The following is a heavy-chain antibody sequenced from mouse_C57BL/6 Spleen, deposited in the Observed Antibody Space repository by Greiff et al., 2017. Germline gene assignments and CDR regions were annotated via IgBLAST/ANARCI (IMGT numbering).Heavy chain of an antibody. CDR2: IYPGSGST. V-gene: IGHV1-55*01. CDR3: ASDDVYYSY. Sequence: QVQLQQPGAELVKPGASVKMSCKASGYTFTSYWITWVKQRPGQGLEWIGDIYPGSGSTNYNEKFTSKATLTVDQSSSTAYMQLSSLSSEDSTVYFLASDDVYYSYWGQGTTLTVSA. D-gene: IGHD2-3*01. CDR1: GYTFTSYW. J-gene: IGHJ2*01.